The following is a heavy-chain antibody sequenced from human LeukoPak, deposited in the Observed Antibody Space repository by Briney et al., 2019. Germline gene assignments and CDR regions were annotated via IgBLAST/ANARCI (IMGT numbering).Heavy chain of an antibody. J-gene: IGHJ4*02. D-gene: IGHD3-3*01. Sequence: ASVKVSCKASGYTFTSYGISWVRQAPGQGLEWMGWISAYNGNTNYAQKLQGRVTMTTDTSTSTAYMELRSLRSEDTAVYYCARVTGDLDFWSGYFFDYWGQGTLVTVSS. CDR2: ISAYNGNT. CDR1: GYTFTSYG. V-gene: IGHV1-18*01. CDR3: ARVTGDLDFWSGYFFDY.